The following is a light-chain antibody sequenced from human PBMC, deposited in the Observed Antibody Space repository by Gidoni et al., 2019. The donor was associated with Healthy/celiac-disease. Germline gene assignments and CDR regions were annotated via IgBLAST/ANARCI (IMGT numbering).Light chain of an antibody. CDR2: DAY. J-gene: IGKJ4*01. V-gene: IGKV1-5*01. CDR3: QQYNSYPLT. Sequence: DIQMTQSPSTLSASVGDRVTITCRASQSISNWLAWYQQKPGKAPKLLIYDAYNLESGVPSRFSGSGSGTEFTLTISSLQPGDFATYYCQQYNSYPLTFGGGTKVEIK. CDR1: QSISNW.